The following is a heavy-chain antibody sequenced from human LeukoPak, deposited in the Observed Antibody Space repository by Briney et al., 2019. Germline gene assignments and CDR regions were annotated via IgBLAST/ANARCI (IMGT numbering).Heavy chain of an antibody. J-gene: IGHJ4*02. CDR1: GFTFNNAW. D-gene: IGHD3-10*01. CDR2: IKGKTDGETT. Sequence: GGSLRLSCAASGFTFNNAWMSWVRQAPGKGLEWVGRIKGKTDGETTDYATPVKGRFIISGDDSKDTLYLQMNSLKTEDTAVYYCTTEGYYASGIYWGQGTLVTVSS. CDR3: TTEGYYASGIY. V-gene: IGHV3-15*01.